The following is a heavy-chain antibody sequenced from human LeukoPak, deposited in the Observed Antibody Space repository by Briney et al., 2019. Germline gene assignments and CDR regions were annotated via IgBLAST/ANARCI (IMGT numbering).Heavy chain of an antibody. Sequence: GGSLRLSCAASGFTFSSYGMHWVRQAPGKGLEWVAVIWYDGINKYYADSVKGRFTISRDNSKNTLYLQMNSLRAEDTAVYYCARDPAEYQLPRGWFDPWGQGTLVTVSS. D-gene: IGHD2-2*01. CDR1: GFTFSSYG. CDR2: IWYDGINK. CDR3: ARDPAEYQLPRGWFDP. V-gene: IGHV3-33*01. J-gene: IGHJ5*02.